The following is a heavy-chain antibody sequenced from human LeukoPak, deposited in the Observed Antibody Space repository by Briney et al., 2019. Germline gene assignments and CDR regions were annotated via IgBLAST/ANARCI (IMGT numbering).Heavy chain of an antibody. CDR2: IIPILGIA. V-gene: IGHV1-69*04. J-gene: IGHJ4*02. D-gene: IGHD3-3*01. CDR1: GGTFSSYA. CDR3: AREGYYDFWSGYSIKGSNFDY. Sequence: GASVKVSCKASGGTFSSYAISWVRQAPGQGLEWMGRIIPILGIANYAQKFQGRVTITADKSTSTAYMELSSLRSEDTAVYYCAREGYYDFWSGYSIKGSNFDYWGQGTLVTVSS.